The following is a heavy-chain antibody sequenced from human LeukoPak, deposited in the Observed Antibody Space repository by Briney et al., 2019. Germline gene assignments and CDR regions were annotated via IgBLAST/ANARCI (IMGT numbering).Heavy chain of an antibody. CDR3: AREYTMKYYFDY. J-gene: IGHJ4*02. CDR1: GFTFSSYG. D-gene: IGHD3-22*01. V-gene: IGHV3-33*01. Sequence: GESLRLSCAASGFTFSSYGMHWVRQAPGKGLEWVAVIWYDGSNKYYADSVKGRFTISRDNSKNTLYLQMNSLRAEDTAVYYCAREYTMKYYFDYWGQGTLVTVSS. CDR2: IWYDGSNK.